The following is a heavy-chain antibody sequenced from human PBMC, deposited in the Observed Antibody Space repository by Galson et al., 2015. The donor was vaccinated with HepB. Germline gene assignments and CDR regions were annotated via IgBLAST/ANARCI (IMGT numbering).Heavy chain of an antibody. CDR3: TTDPHPDPKCGGDCSYYFDY. Sequence: SLRLSCAASGFTFSNAWMSWVRQAPGKGLEWVGRIKSKTDGGTADYAAPVKGRFTFSRDDSKNTLFLQMNSLRTEDTAVYYCTTDPHPDPKCGGDCSYYFDYWGQGTLVTVSS. CDR1: GFTFSNAW. V-gene: IGHV3-15*01. CDR2: IKSKTDGGTA. D-gene: IGHD2-21*01. J-gene: IGHJ4*02.